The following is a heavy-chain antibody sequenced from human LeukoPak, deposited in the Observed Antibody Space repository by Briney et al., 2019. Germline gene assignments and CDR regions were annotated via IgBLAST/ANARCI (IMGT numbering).Heavy chain of an antibody. J-gene: IGHJ4*02. V-gene: IGHV3-23*01. Sequence: GGSLRLSCAVSGITLSNYGMSWVRQAPGKGLQWVAGISDSGGRTNYADSVKGRFTISRDNPKNTLYLQMNSLRAEDTAVYFCAKRGVVIRVILVGFHKEAYYFDSWGQGALVTVSS. CDR2: ISDSGGRT. CDR1: GITLSNYG. CDR3: AKRGVVIRVILVGFHKEAYYFDS. D-gene: IGHD3-22*01.